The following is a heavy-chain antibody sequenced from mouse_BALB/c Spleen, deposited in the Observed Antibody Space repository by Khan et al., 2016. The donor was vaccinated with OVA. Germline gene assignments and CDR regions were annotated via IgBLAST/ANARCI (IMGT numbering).Heavy chain of an antibody. Sequence: QMQLEESGAELAKPGASVKMSCKASGYTFTTYWMHWVKQRPGQGLEWIGYINPTSGYTDYNDKFKDRATLSADKSSSTAYMQLNSLTSEDSAVYYCTRDRSDYWGQGTTLTVSS. J-gene: IGHJ2*01. CDR2: INPTSGYT. CDR3: TRDRSDY. CDR1: GYTFTTYW. V-gene: IGHV1-7*01.